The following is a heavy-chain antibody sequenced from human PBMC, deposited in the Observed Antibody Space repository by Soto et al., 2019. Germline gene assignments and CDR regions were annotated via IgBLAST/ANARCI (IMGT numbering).Heavy chain of an antibody. Sequence: QVQLVESGGGVVQPGRSLRLSCAASGFSFSNYGMHWVRQAPGKGLEWVEVISCDGSNKYYADSANGRLTISRDNSKNTLYLQMSTLRPDDTAVYYFAKEFSCGYCCVFEYWGQGTLVTVSS. CDR1: GFSFSNYG. V-gene: IGHV3-30*18. D-gene: IGHD3-22*01. CDR3: AKEFSCGYCCVFEY. CDR2: ISCDGSNK. J-gene: IGHJ4*02.